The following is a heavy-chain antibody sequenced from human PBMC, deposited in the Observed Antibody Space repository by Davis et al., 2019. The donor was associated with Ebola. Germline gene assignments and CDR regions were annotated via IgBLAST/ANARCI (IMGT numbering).Heavy chain of an antibody. CDR2: ISAYNGNT. Sequence: AASVKVSCKASGYTFTSYGISWVRQAPGQGLEWMGWISAYNGNTNYAQKLQGRVTITRDTSTSTAYMELSSLRSEDTAVYYCARDRGFITIFGVLGYGMDVWGQGTTVTVSS. D-gene: IGHD3-3*01. V-gene: IGHV1-18*01. CDR1: GYTFTSYG. CDR3: ARDRGFITIFGVLGYGMDV. J-gene: IGHJ6*02.